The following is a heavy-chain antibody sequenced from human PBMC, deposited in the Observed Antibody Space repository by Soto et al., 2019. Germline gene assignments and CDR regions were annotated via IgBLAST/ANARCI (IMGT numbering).Heavy chain of an antibody. CDR2: VKQDGSEE. CDR3: AALDTAMVKTAGY. J-gene: IGHJ4*02. Sequence: GGSLRLSCAASGYSISTYWMSWVRQAPGKGLEWVANVKQDGSEEYYVDSVKGRFTISRDNAKNSLYLQMNGLRAEDTAVYYCAALDTAMVKTAGYWGQGTLVTVSS. V-gene: IGHV3-7*01. D-gene: IGHD5-18*01. CDR1: GYSISTYW.